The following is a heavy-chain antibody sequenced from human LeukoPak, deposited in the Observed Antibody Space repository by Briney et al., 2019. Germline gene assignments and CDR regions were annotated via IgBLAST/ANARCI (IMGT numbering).Heavy chain of an antibody. J-gene: IGHJ3*01. CDR2: ITSTSGTI. CDR1: GFIFSVYG. V-gene: IGHV3-48*01. D-gene: IGHD2-15*01. CDR3: ATRYCSGGSCYLSLDV. Sequence: GGSLTLSCEASGFIFSVYGMNWVRQAPGKGLEWVSYITSTSGTISYADSVEGRFTTSRDNAKNSVYLQMNNLRVEDTAMYYCATRYCSGGSCYLSLDVWGQGTMVTVSS.